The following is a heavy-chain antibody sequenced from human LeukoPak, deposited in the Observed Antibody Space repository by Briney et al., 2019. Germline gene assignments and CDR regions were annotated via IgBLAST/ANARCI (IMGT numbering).Heavy chain of an antibody. CDR3: VRGNPFGGY. Sequence: GGSLRLSCAASGFTLSSYWMIWVRQAPGKGLEWVANIKQDGSEISYVDSVKGRFTISRDNAKNSLYLQMNSLRAEDTAVYYCVRGNPFGGYWGQGTLVTVSS. CDR1: GFTLSSYW. V-gene: IGHV3-7*03. D-gene: IGHD2-15*01. J-gene: IGHJ4*02. CDR2: IKQDGSEI.